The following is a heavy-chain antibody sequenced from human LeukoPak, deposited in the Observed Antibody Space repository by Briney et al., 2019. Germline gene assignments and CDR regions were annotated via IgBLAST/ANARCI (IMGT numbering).Heavy chain of an antibody. CDR1: GFTFSSYE. V-gene: IGHV3-48*03. J-gene: IGHJ4*02. CDR2: ISSSGSTI. Sequence: PGGSLRLSCAASGFTFSSYEMNWLRQAPGKGLEWVSYISSSGSTIYYADSVKGRFTISRDNAKNSLYLQVNSPRAEDTAVYYCARDRAMAAFDYWGQGTLVTVSS. D-gene: IGHD5-18*01. CDR3: ARDRAMAAFDY.